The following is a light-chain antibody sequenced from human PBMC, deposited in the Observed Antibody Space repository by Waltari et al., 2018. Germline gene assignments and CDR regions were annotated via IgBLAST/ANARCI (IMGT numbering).Light chain of an antibody. CDR3: QQSYSTLTWT. J-gene: IGKJ1*01. CDR1: QSISSY. CDR2: AAS. V-gene: IGKV1-39*01. Sequence: DIQMTQSPSSLSASVGDRVTITCRGSQSISSYLNWYQQKPGKAPKLLIYAASSLQSGVPSRFSGSGSGTDFTLTISSLQPEDFATYYCQQSYSTLTWTFGQGTKVEIK.